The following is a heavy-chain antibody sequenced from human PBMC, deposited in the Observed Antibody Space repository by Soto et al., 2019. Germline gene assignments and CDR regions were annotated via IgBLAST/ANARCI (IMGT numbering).Heavy chain of an antibody. D-gene: IGHD2-2*01. CDR3: AVLDCSSTSCPDYFDY. J-gene: IGHJ4*02. CDR1: GFIVSSNY. V-gene: IGHV3-53*01. CDR2: IYSGGST. Sequence: EVQLVESGGGLIQPGGSLRLSCAASGFIVSSNYMSWVRQAPGKGREWVSVIYSGGSTYYADSVKGRFTISRDNSKNTLYLQMNSLRAEDTAVYYCAVLDCSSTSCPDYFDYWGQGTLVTVSS.